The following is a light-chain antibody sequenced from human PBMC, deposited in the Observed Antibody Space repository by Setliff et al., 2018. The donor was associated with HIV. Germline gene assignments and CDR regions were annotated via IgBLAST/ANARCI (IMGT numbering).Light chain of an antibody. Sequence: QSVLTQPASVSGSLGQSITISCTGTSSDVGGYSYVSWYQQHPGKAPKLIIYEVRNRPSGVSNRFSASKSGNTASLTISGLQAEDEADYYCSSYAVSNTLPFGTG. V-gene: IGLV2-14*03. CDR3: SSYAVSNTLP. J-gene: IGLJ1*01. CDR2: EVR. CDR1: SSDVGGYSY.